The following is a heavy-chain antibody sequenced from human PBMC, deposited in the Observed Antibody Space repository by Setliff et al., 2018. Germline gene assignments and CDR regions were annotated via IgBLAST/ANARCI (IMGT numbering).Heavy chain of an antibody. D-gene: IGHD3-9*01. V-gene: IGHV4-39*07. J-gene: IGHJ4*02. CDR1: GGSISSSSYH. CDR2: IYYSGST. Sequence: SETLSLTCTVSGGSISSSSYHWGWIRQPPGKGLEWIGSIYYSGSTYYNPSLKSRVTISVDTSKNQFSLKLSSVTAADTAVYYCARTLYDYDILTGPGYYFDYWGQGTLVTVSS. CDR3: ARTLYDYDILTGPGYYFDY.